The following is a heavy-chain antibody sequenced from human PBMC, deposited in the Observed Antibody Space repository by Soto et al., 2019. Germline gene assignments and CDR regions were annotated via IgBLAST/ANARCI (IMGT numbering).Heavy chain of an antibody. CDR3: ATYYYNSSGYHFDY. Sequence: SETLSLTCAVYGGSFSGYYWSWIRQPPGKGLEWIGEINHSGSTNYNPSLKSRVTISVGTSKNQFSLKLSSVTAADTAVYYCATYYYNSSGYHFDYWGQGTLVTVSS. CDR1: GGSFSGYY. V-gene: IGHV4-34*01. CDR2: INHSGST. D-gene: IGHD3-22*01. J-gene: IGHJ4*02.